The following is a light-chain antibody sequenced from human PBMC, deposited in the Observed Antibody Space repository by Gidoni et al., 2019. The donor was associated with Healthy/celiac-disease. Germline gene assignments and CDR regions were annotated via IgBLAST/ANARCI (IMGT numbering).Light chain of an antibody. V-gene: IGLV1-44*01. J-gene: IGLJ2*01. Sequence: QSVLTQPPSASGTPGQRATISCSGSSSNIGSNTVNWYQQLPGTAPKLLIYSTNQRPAGVPDRFSGSKSGTSASLAISGLQSEDEADYYCAAWDDSLNGPHVVFGGGTKLTVL. CDR2: STN. CDR3: AAWDDSLNGPHVV. CDR1: SSNIGSNT.